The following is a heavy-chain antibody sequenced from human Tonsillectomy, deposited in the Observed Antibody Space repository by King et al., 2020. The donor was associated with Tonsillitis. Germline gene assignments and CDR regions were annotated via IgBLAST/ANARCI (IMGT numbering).Heavy chain of an antibody. Sequence: VQLVESGGGLVQPGRSLRLSCTASGFTFGDYAMSWFRQAPGKGLEWVGCIRSKAYGGTTEYAASVKGSFTISKDDSKSMAYLQMNSLKTKDTSVYYCTRAVVTIFGVVRPSDYWGQGTLVTVSS. CDR2: IRSKAYGGTT. V-gene: IGHV3-49*03. J-gene: IGHJ4*02. CDR1: GFTFGDYA. CDR3: TRAVVTIFGVVRPSDY. D-gene: IGHD3-3*01.